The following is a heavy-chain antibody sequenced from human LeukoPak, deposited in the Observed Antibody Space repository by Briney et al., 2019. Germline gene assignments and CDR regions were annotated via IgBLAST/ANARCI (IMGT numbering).Heavy chain of an antibody. CDR2: IYYSGST. CDR3: ARGIIRGVDTLYYYGMDV. D-gene: IGHD3-10*01. V-gene: IGHV4-39*07. CDR1: GGSISSSRYY. Sequence: SETLSLTCTVSGGSISSSRYYWGWIRQPPGKGLEWIGNIYYSGSTNYNPSLKSRVTISVDTSKNQFSLRLSSVTAADTAVYYCARGIIRGVDTLYYYGMDVWGRGTTVTVSS. J-gene: IGHJ6*02.